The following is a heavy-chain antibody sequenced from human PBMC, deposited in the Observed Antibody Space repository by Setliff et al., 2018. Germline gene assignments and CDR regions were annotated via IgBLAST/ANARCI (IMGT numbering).Heavy chain of an antibody. CDR1: GESFSGNY. CDR3: ARGFDVCGGGACYTDGPYYFDY. J-gene: IGHJ4*02. D-gene: IGHD2-21*02. Sequence: SETLSLTCAVYGESFSGNYWSWIRQPPGKGLEWIGEINHSGSTNYNPSLKSRVTISVDTSKNQFSLKLSSVAAADTAVYYCARGFDVCGGGACYTDGPYYFDYWGLGTLVTVSS. CDR2: INHSGST. V-gene: IGHV4-34*01.